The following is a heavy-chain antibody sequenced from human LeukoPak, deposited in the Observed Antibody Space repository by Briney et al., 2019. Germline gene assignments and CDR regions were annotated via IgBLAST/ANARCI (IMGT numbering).Heavy chain of an antibody. CDR3: ARNRFTGWYYFDS. Sequence: SVKGRFTTSRDTSKSTLYVEMNSLRPDDTALYYCARNRFTGWYYFDSWGQGTRVTVSS. D-gene: IGHD6-19*01. V-gene: IGHV3-30*01. J-gene: IGHJ4*02.